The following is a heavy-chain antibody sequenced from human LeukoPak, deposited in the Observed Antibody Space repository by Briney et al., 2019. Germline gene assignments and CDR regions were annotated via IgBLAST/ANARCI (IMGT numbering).Heavy chain of an antibody. CDR2: TYYRSKWYN. J-gene: IGHJ4*02. D-gene: IGHD7-27*01. CDR3: ARELNWAYHDS. V-gene: IGHV6-1*01. Sequence: SQTLSLTCALSGDSVSSNSATCSWIRQSPSRGLEWLGRTYYRSKWYNDYAVSVKSRITINPDTSKNQFSLQLNSVTPEDTAVYYCARELNWAYHDSWGRGTLVSVSS. CDR1: GDSVSSNSAT.